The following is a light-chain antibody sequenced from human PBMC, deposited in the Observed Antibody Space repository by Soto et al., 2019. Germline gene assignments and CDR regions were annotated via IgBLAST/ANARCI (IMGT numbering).Light chain of an antibody. Sequence: QSALTQPASVSGSPGQSITISCTGTRSDVGCYHYVSWYQQNPGKAPKVIIYDVSHRPSGVSNRFFGSKSGNTASLTISGLQAEDEADYYCFSYISSRARVFGGGTQLTVL. J-gene: IGLJ3*02. CDR2: DVS. V-gene: IGLV2-14*01. CDR1: RSDVGCYHY. CDR3: FSYISSRARV.